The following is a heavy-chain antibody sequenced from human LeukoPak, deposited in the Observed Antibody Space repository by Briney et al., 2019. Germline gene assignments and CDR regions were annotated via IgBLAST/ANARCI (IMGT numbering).Heavy chain of an antibody. J-gene: IGHJ6*03. CDR1: GDSISSYY. CDR3: ARGRGYGDYVPLYYYYYMDV. D-gene: IGHD4-17*01. V-gene: IGHV4-4*07. Sequence: SETLSLTCTVSGDSISSYYWCWIRQPAGNGLEWIGRIYTSGSTNYNPSLKSRVTMSVDMSKNQFSLNLSSVTAADTAVYYCARGRGYGDYVPLYYYYYMDVWGKGTTVTVSS. CDR2: IYTSGST.